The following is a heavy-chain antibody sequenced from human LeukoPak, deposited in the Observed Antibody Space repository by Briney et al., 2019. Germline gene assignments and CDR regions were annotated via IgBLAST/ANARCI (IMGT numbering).Heavy chain of an antibody. CDR3: ATSFDSGGLRHFDY. CDR2: IYTGGST. Sequence: WGSLSFTCAASGFTVSSNYMTWVRQAPGKGLEWVSIIYTGGSTYYADSVTGRFTISRDNSKNTLYLQMNSLETEDTAVYYCATSFDSGGLRHFDYWGQGTVVIVSS. J-gene: IGHJ4*02. V-gene: IGHV3-53*01. D-gene: IGHD3-22*01. CDR1: GFTVSSNY.